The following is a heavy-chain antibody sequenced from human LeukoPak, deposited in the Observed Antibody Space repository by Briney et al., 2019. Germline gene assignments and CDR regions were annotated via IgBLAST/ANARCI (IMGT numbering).Heavy chain of an antibody. CDR2: ISPTSSNI. CDR1: GFTFRDYS. Sequence: GGSLRLSCAASGFTFRDYSMNWVRQAPGKGPECVSYISPTSSNIFYVDSVKGRFTISRDNAKNSLYLQMNSLRAEDTAVYYCAREAMGPHFDYWGQGTLVTVSS. J-gene: IGHJ4*02. CDR3: AREAMGPHFDY. V-gene: IGHV3-48*04.